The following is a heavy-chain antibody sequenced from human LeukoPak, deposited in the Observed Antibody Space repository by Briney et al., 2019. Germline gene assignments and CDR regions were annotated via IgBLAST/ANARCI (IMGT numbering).Heavy chain of an antibody. CDR3: ARDLPDY. CDR1: GFTFGTYW. Sequence: GGSLRLSCVGSGFTFGTYWMTWVRQAPGKGLKWVANINEDGSEKHYVGSVEGRFTISRDNAKNSVYLQMSSLGAEDMAVYYCARDLPDYWGQGTLVTVSS. V-gene: IGHV3-7*03. J-gene: IGHJ4*02. CDR2: INEDGSEK.